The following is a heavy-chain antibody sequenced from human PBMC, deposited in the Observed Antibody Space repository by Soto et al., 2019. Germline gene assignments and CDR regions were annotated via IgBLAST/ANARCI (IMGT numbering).Heavy chain of an antibody. V-gene: IGHV3-53*01. CDR2: IYSGGYT. Sequence: EVQLVESGGGLIQPGGSLRLSCAVSGFTVSNNYMSWVRQAPGKGLEGVSVIYSGGYTAYGDSVKGRFTISRDNSKNTLYLKKKGLGPDAPAVYYGATQRGGGGYWGQGTLVTVSS. CDR3: ATQRGGGGY. J-gene: IGHJ4*02. CDR1: GFTVSNNY. D-gene: IGHD6-25*01.